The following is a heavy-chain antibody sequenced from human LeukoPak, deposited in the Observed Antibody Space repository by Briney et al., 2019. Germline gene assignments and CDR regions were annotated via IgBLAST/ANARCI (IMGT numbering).Heavy chain of an antibody. J-gene: IGHJ4*02. D-gene: IGHD3-22*01. CDR2: INHSGST. Sequence: SETLSLTCAVYGGSFSGYYWSWIRQPPGKGLEWIGEINHSGSTNYNPSLKSRVTISVDTSKNQFSLKLSSVTAADTAVYYCARQPATSGGYYYDSSGPYDYWGQGTLVTVSS. CDR3: ARQPATSGGYYYDSSGPYDY. CDR1: GGSFSGYY. V-gene: IGHV4-34*01.